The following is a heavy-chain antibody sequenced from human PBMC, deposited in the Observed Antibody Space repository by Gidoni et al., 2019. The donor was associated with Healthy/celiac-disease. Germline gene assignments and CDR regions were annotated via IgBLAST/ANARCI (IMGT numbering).Heavy chain of an antibody. CDR1: GYTFTSYG. V-gene: IGHV1-18*01. J-gene: IGHJ4*02. CDR3: ARDMRMITFGGVIPPGY. Sequence: QVQLVQSGAEVKKPGASVKVSCKASGYTFTSYGISWVRQAPGQGLEWMGWISAYNGNTNYAQKLQGRVTMTTDTSTSTAYMELRSLRSDDTAVYYCARDMRMITFGGVIPPGYWGQGTLVTVSS. D-gene: IGHD3-16*02. CDR2: ISAYNGNT.